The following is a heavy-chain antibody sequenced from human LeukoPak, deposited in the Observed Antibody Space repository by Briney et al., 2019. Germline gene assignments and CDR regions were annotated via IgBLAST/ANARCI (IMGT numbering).Heavy chain of an antibody. CDR2: ISSGTTYI. J-gene: IGHJ6*02. CDR1: GFTFSAYS. CDR3: ARASDSGDYFSGMDV. Sequence: GGSLRLSCAASGFTFSAYSMNWVRQAPGKGLEWVSSISSGTTYIYYADSVKGRFTISRGSAKNSLYLQMNSLRAEDTAVYYCARASDSGDYFSGMDVWGQGTTVTVSS. V-gene: IGHV3-21*01. D-gene: IGHD4-17*01.